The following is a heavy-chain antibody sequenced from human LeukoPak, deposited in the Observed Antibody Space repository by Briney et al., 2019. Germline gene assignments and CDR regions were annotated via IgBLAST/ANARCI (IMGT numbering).Heavy chain of an antibody. CDR3: ARALGAFDI. V-gene: IGHV4-34*01. Sequence: PSETLSLTCGVSGGSFSFYYWSWIRQPPGKGLEWIGEISQSGSTNYNPSLKSRVNISLDTSENQFSLKLSSVTAADTAVYYCARALGAFDIWGQGTMVTVSS. J-gene: IGHJ3*02. CDR2: ISQSGST. CDR1: GGSFSFYY.